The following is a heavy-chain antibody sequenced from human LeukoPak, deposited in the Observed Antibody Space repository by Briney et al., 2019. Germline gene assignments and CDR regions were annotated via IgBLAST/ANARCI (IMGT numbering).Heavy chain of an antibody. CDR1: GGSISSGDYY. CDR3: ARGFVAAAGRFFDY. D-gene: IGHD6-13*01. Sequence: PSETLSLTCTVSGGSISSGDYYWSWIRQPPGKGLEWIGYIYCSGSTYYNPSLKSRVTISVDTSKNQFSLKLSSVTAADTAVYYCARGFVAAAGRFFDYWGQGTLVTVSS. CDR2: IYCSGST. V-gene: IGHV4-30-4*08. J-gene: IGHJ4*02.